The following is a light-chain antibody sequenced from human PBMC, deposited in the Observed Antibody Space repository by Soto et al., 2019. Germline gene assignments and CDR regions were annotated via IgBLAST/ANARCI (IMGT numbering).Light chain of an antibody. V-gene: IGKV1-17*01. J-gene: IGKJ5*01. CDR1: QGIRND. Sequence: DIQMTQSPSSLSASVGDRFTITCRASQGIRNDLGWYQQKPGKAPNLLIYDASTLESGGPSGFSGSGSGTEFTLTISSLQPDDSATYYCQQYNSYPYTFGQGTRLEIK. CDR2: DAS. CDR3: QQYNSYPYT.